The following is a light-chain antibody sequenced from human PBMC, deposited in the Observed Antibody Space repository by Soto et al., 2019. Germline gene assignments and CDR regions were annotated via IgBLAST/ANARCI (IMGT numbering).Light chain of an antibody. CDR1: QSINSW. J-gene: IGKJ3*01. V-gene: IGKV1-5*03. Sequence: DIQMTQSPSTLSASVGDRVTITCRASQSINSWLAWYQQKPGKAPKLLLYKASSLESGVPSRFSGSGSGTEFTLTISSLQPDDFATYYCQQYKTTFGPGTKVDI. CDR3: QQYKTT. CDR2: KAS.